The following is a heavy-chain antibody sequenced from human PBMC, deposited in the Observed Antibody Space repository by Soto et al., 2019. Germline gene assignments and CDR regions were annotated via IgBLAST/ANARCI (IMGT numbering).Heavy chain of an antibody. V-gene: IGHV4-34*01. D-gene: IGHD2-15*01. CDR3: ARGWGCSGGSCYSNYYYCMDV. Sequence: QVQLQQWGAGLLKPSETLSRTCAVYGGSFSGYYWSRIRQPPGKGLAWIGEINHSGSTNYNPSLKSRLTISVDTSTNQFALMLSSVTGADTAVYYCARGWGCSGGSCYSNYYYCMDVWCKGTTVTVS. CDR2: INHSGST. CDR1: GGSFSGYY. J-gene: IGHJ6*03.